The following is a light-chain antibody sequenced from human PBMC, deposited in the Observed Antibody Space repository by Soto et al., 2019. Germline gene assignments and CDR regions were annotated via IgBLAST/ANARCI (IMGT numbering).Light chain of an antibody. CDR2: DAS. CDR1: QSISSW. Sequence: DIQMTQSPSTLSASVGDRVTITCRASQSISSWLAWYQQKPGKAPKLLIYDASSLESGVPSRFSGSGSGTEFTLTISXLQPDDFATYYCQQYNSYSSTFGQGTKV. CDR3: QQYNSYSST. V-gene: IGKV1-5*01. J-gene: IGKJ1*01.